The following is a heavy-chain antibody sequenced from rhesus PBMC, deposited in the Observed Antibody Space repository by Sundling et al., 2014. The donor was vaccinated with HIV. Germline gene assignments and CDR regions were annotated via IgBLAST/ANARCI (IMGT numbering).Heavy chain of an antibody. D-gene: IGHD2-2*01. V-gene: IGHV4-65*02. CDR3: ARGLAKDY. CDR2: LYSSSGNT. J-gene: IGHJ4*01. Sequence: QLQLQESGPGLVKPSETLSLTCAVSGDSLSSPNWWNWIRQSPGKGLEWIGSLYSSSGNTYYNPSLKSRVTISTDTSKNQFSLKLSSVTAADTAVYYCARGLAKDYWGQGVLVTVSS. CDR1: GDSLSSPNW.